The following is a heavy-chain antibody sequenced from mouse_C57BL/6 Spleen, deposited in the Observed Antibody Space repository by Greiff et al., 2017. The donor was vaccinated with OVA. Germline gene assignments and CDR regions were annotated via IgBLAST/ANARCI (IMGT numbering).Heavy chain of an antibody. J-gene: IGHJ4*01. V-gene: IGHV1-61*01. CDR1: GYTFTSYW. CDR2: IYPSDSET. CDR3: ARVDYYAMDY. Sequence: QVQLQQPGAELVRPGSSVKLSCKASGYTFTSYWMDWVKQRPGQGLEWIGNIYPSDSETHYNQEFKDKATLTVDKSSSTAYMQLSSLTSEDSAVYYCARVDYYAMDYWGQGTSVTVSS.